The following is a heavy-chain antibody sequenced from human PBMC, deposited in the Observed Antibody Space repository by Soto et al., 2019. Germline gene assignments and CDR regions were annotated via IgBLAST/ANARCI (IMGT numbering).Heavy chain of an antibody. CDR3: TREPSDDNYFDP. J-gene: IGHJ5*02. CDR1: PGSFSHYY. Sequence: SETLSLTCAVVPGSFSHYYWNWIRQSPGKGLEWIGKIKHSGSSNYNPSLRSRVTISLDKSKSQFSLRLISVTAADTAVYYCTREPSDDNYFDPWGQGTLVTVSS. CDR2: IKHSGSS. V-gene: IGHV4-34*01.